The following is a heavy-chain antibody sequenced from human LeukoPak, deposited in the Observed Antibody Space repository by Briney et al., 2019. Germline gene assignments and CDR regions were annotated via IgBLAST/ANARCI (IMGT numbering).Heavy chain of an antibody. CDR2: TWSDGSNK. D-gene: IGHD5-12*01. CDR3: ARGGKSAFYYGKDV. Sequence: GRSLRLSCAASGFIFSSYGMHWVRQAPGKGLEWVASTWSDGSNKYYADSVEGRFTISRDNSKNTLYLQMNSLRAEDTAAYYCARGGKSAFYYGKDVWGQGTTVTVSS. J-gene: IGHJ6*02. CDR1: GFIFSSYG. V-gene: IGHV3-33*01.